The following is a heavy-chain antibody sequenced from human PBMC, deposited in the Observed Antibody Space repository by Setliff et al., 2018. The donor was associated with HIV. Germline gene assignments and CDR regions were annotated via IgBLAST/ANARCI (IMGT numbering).Heavy chain of an antibody. J-gene: IGHJ4*02. V-gene: IGHV4-4*07. CDR3: ARHGTWNSQRFHFDY. D-gene: IGHD1-7*01. CDR1: GGSISSDY. Sequence: SETLSLTCTVSGGSISSDYWNWVRQPAGKGLEWIGRVYNSGSTNHNPSLESRVTISVDKSKNQFSLKLNSVTAADTAVYYCARHGTWNSQRFHFDYWGQGTPVTVSS. CDR2: VYNSGST.